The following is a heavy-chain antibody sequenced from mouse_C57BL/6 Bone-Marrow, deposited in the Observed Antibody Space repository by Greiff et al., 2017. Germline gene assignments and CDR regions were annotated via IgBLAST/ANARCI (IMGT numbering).Heavy chain of an antibody. V-gene: IGHV6-6*01. J-gene: IGHJ3*01. CDR1: GFTFSDAW. CDR3: TTYGSSSWFAY. Sequence: EVQVVESGGGLVQPGGSMKLSCAASGFTFSDAWMDWVRQSPEKGLEWVAEIRNKANNHATYYAESVKGRFTIYRDDSNSSVYLQMNSLRAEDTGIYYCTTYGSSSWFAYWGQGTLVTVSA. CDR2: IRNKANNHAT. D-gene: IGHD1-1*01.